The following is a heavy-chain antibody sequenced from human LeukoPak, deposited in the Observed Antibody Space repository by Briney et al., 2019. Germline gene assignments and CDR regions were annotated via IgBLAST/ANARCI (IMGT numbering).Heavy chain of an antibody. J-gene: IGHJ4*02. CDR2: ITGSGEST. D-gene: IGHD4-17*01. V-gene: IGHV3-23*01. Sequence: GGSLRLSCAASGLTFSNYGMAWVRQAPGKGLEWVSAITGSGESTYNADSVKGRFTISRDNSKNTLYLQMNSLTAEDTAVYYCARARRDYGRSFDYWGQGTLVTVSS. CDR1: GLTFSNYG. CDR3: ARARRDYGRSFDY.